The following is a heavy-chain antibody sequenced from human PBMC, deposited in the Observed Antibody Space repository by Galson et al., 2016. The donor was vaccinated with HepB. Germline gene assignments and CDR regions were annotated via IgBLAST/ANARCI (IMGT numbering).Heavy chain of an antibody. D-gene: IGHD2-15*01. V-gene: IGHV3-53*01. J-gene: IGHJ5*02. Sequence: SLRLSCAASGFTVSSNYMSWVRQAPRKGLEWVSVIYSGGSTYYADSVKGRFTISRDNSKNTLYLQMNSLRAEDTAVYYCAREKGYCSGGSCENWFDPWGQGTLVTVSS. CDR2: IYSGGST. CDR3: AREKGYCSGGSCENWFDP. CDR1: GFTVSSNY.